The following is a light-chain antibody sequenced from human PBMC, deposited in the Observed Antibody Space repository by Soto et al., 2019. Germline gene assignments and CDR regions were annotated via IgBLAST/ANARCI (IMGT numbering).Light chain of an antibody. CDR1: SSDVGGYNY. Sequence: QSVLTQPASVSGSPGQSITISCTGTSSDVGGYNYVSWYQQHPGKAPKLTIYDVSNRPSGVSNRFSGSKSGNTASLTISGLQADDEADYYCSSFARSTTRVVFGAGTKLTVL. CDR2: DVS. CDR3: SSFARSTTRVV. V-gene: IGLV2-14*03. J-gene: IGLJ1*01.